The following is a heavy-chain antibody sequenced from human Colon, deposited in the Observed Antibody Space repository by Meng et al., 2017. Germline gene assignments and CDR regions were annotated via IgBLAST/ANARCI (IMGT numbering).Heavy chain of an antibody. J-gene: IGHJ4*02. D-gene: IGHD7-27*01. CDR3: ARGNWGHYFFDS. CDR1: GGSISSYS. Sequence: SETLSLTCTVSGGSISSYSWNWVRQPPGKGLEWIGDVYYGGSSSYNPSLKSRVTISVATSKTQFSLMLTSLTAADTAMYYCARGNWGHYFFDSWGQGALVTVSS. V-gene: IGHV4-59*01. CDR2: VYYGGSS.